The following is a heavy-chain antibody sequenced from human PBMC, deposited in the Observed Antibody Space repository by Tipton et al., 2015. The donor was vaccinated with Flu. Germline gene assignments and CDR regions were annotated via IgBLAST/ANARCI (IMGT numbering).Heavy chain of an antibody. CDR2: ILSKTDGGTT. CDR3: ISDVGVLRYAG. J-gene: IGHJ4*02. CDR1: GFTFHDAW. Sequence: SLRLSCTASGFTFHDAWMSWVRQAPGKGLEWVGRILSKTDGGTTDYAAPVKGRFTISRDDSKNTVYLQMNSLKTDGTAMYYCISDVGVLRYAGWGQGTLVTVSS. D-gene: IGHD3-9*01. V-gene: IGHV3-15*01.